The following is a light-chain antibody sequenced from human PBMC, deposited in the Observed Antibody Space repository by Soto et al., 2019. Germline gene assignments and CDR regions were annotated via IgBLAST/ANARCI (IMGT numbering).Light chain of an antibody. CDR3: QQRNTWPPLT. CDR2: DAS. CDR1: QSVSRY. Sequence: EVVLTQSPATLSLSPGERATLSCRASQSVSRYLAWYQQKPGQAPRLLIYDASNRATGVPARFSGSGSGTEFTLTISSLEPEDFAVYYCQQRNTWPPLTFGGGTKVEIK. V-gene: IGKV3-11*01. J-gene: IGKJ4*01.